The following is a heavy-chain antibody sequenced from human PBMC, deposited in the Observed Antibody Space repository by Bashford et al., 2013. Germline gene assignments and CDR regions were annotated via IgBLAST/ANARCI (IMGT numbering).Heavy chain of an antibody. CDR1: GFTFSSYG. J-gene: IGHJ4*02. V-gene: IGHV3-30*18. CDR3: AKDKDYYGSGSGGFDY. D-gene: IGHD3-10*01. Sequence: GSLRLSCAASGFTFSSYGMHWVRQAPGKGLEWVAVISYDGSNKYYADSVKGRFTISRDNSKNTLYLQMNSLRAEDTAVYYCAKDKDYYGSGSGGFDYWGQGTLVTVSS. CDR2: ISYDGSNK.